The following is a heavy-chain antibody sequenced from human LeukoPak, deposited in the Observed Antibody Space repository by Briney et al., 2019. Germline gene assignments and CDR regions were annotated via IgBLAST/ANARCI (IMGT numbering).Heavy chain of an antibody. CDR3: ARGYGSGFAY. V-gene: IGHV4-34*01. CDR1: GGSFSGYY. Sequence: SETLSLTCAVYGGSFSGYYWSWIRQSPGKGLEWIGEINQSVSTNHNPSLKSRVTISVDTSKNQFSLKVSSVTAADTAVYYCARGYGSGFAYWGQGTLVTVSS. CDR2: INQSVST. D-gene: IGHD3-10*01. J-gene: IGHJ4*02.